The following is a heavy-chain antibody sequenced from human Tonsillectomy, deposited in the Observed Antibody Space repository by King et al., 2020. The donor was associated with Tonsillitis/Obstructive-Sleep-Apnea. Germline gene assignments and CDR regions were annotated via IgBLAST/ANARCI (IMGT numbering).Heavy chain of an antibody. CDR2: ISYDGSNK. Sequence: VQLVESGGGVVQPGRSLRLSCAASGFTFSSYAMHWVRQAPGKGLEWVAVISYDGSNKYYADSVKGRFTISRDNSKNTLYLQMNSLRAEDTAVYYCARRARIVVVPAAKSSPIGPHHKTYNWFDPWGQGALVSVSS. D-gene: IGHD2-2*01. CDR3: ARRARIVVVPAAKSSPIGPHHKTYNWFDP. J-gene: IGHJ5*02. CDR1: GFTFSSYA. V-gene: IGHV3-30*04.